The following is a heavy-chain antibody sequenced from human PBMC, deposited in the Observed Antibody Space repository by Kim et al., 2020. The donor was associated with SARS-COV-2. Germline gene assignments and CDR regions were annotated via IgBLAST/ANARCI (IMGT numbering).Heavy chain of an antibody. CDR2: IYSGGSIT. D-gene: IGHD3-10*01. CDR1: GFTFSTYA. J-gene: IGHJ6*02. V-gene: IGHV3-23*03. CDR3: ARDDRQNAGRVMGMDV. Sequence: GSLRLSCAASGFTFSTYAMNWVRQAPGRGLEWVSVIYSGGSITYYADSVRGRFTISGDDSKKTLYLQMNSLRAEDTAVYYCARDDRQNAGRVMGMDVWGPGTTVTVSS.